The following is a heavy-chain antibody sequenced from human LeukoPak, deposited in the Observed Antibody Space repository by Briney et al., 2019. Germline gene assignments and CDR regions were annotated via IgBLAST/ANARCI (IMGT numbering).Heavy chain of an antibody. CDR3: ASGRQLGY. D-gene: IGHD6-13*01. J-gene: IGHJ4*02. Sequence: GGSLRLSCAAPGFTFSNYWMSWVRLAPGKGLEWVANIKEDGSEKYYVDSVKGRFTISRDNAGNSLYLQMNSLRAEDTAVYYCASGRQLGYWGQGTLVTVSS. V-gene: IGHV3-7*01. CDR1: GFTFSNYW. CDR2: IKEDGSEK.